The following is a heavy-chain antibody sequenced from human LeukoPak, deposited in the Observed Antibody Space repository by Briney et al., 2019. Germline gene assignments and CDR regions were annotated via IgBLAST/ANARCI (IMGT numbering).Heavy chain of an antibody. J-gene: IGHJ4*02. CDR2: ISSGSSYI. V-gene: IGHV3-21*01. CDR1: GFPYSTYS. CDR3: ARDRKTSDY. Sequence: GGSLRLSCGASGFPYSTYSMNWVRQAPGKGLEWVASISSGSSYIYYADSVKGRFTISRDNAENSLYLQMNSLRAEDTAVYYCARDRKTSDYWGQGTLVTVSS.